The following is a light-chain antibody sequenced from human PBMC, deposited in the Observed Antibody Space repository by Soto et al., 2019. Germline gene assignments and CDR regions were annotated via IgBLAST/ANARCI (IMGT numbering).Light chain of an antibody. CDR2: DVT. CDR1: SSDVGGYNY. Sequence: SVLTQPRSVCGSPRQSVTISCTGTSSDVGGYNYVSWYQQHPGKAPKLMIFDVTKRPSGVPDRFSGSKSGNTASLTISGLQAEDEADYYCCSYADNYTYVFGTGTKVTVL. CDR3: CSYADNYTYV. V-gene: IGLV2-11*01. J-gene: IGLJ1*01.